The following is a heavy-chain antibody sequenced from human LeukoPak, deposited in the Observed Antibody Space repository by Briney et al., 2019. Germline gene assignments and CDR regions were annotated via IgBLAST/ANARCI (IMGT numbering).Heavy chain of an antibody. J-gene: IGHJ4*02. CDR3: AKEAPGGYFDY. V-gene: IGHV3-33*06. Sequence: GGSLRLSCVASGFSFNTYVMHWVRQGPGKGLEWVAVMWHDGTNKVYAGSVKGRFSISRDNSKNTLYLQMNSLRAEDTAVYYCAKEAPGGYFDYCGQGTLVTVSS. D-gene: IGHD3-16*01. CDR1: GFSFNTYV. CDR2: MWHDGTNK.